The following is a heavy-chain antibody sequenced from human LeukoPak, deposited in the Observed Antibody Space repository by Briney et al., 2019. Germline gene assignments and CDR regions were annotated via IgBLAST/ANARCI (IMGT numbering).Heavy chain of an antibody. Sequence: GGSLRLSCAASGFTFSNYWMSWVRQAPGKGLEWVSAMSSSDDGRYYAASVRGRFTISRDTSRSTLYLQMNSLRAEDAAVYYCAKAPVTSCRGAFCYPFDYWGQGTLVTVSS. D-gene: IGHD2-15*01. CDR3: AKAPVTSCRGAFCYPFDY. J-gene: IGHJ4*02. V-gene: IGHV3-23*01. CDR1: GFTFSNYW. CDR2: MSSSDDGR.